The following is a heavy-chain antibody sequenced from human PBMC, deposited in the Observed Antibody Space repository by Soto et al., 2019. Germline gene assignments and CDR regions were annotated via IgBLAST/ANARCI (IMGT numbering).Heavy chain of an antibody. J-gene: IGHJ6*02. D-gene: IGHD2-2*01. CDR3: ARSNNFIVVVPAAEKTDYYYYGMDV. CDR1: GGTFSSYA. CDR2: IIPIFGTA. V-gene: IGHV1-69*01. Sequence: QVQLVQSGAEVKKPGSSVKVSCKASGGTFSSYAISWVRQAPGQGLEWMGGIIPIFGTANYAQKFQGRVTITADESTSTAYMELSSLRSEDTAVNYCARSNNFIVVVPAAEKTDYYYYGMDVWGQGTTVTVSS.